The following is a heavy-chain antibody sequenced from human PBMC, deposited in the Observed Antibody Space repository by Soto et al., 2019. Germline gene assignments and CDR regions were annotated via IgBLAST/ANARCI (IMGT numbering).Heavy chain of an antibody. J-gene: IGHJ6*02. CDR1: GFTFISYS. CDR2: ISSSSSTI. Sequence: GSLRLSCAASGFTFISYSINCFRHSAVKGLEWVSYISSSSSTIYYADSVKGRFTISRDNAKNSLYLQMNSLRDEDTAVYYCASDTRQWLVYYYYGMDVWGQGTTVTVSS. CDR3: ASDTRQWLVYYYYGMDV. D-gene: IGHD6-19*01. V-gene: IGHV3-48*02.